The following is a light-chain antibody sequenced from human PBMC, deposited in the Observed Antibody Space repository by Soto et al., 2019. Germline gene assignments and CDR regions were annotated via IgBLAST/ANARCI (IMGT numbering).Light chain of an antibody. V-gene: IGLV2-14*01. CDR1: SSDVGAYKY. Sequence: QSALTQPASVSGSPGQSITISCTGTSSDVGAYKYVSWYQQHPGKAPKLMIFEVSNRPSGVSNRFSGSKSDNTASLTISGLQAEDEADYYCSSYTSSSTLVVFGGGTKLTVL. CDR2: EVS. J-gene: IGLJ2*01. CDR3: SSYTSSSTLVV.